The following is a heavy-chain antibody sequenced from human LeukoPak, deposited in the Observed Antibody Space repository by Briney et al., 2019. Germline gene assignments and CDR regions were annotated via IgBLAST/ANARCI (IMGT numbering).Heavy chain of an antibody. D-gene: IGHD3-22*01. CDR1: GFTVSSNY. V-gene: IGHV3-53*01. J-gene: IGHJ4*02. Sequence: GGSLRLSCAASGFTVSSNYMSWVRQAPGKGLEWVSVIYSGGSTYYADSVKGRFTISRDNSKNTLYLQMNSLRAEDTAVYYCARDVYDSSGMAIDYWGQGTLVTVSS. CDR3: ARDVYDSSGMAIDY. CDR2: IYSGGST.